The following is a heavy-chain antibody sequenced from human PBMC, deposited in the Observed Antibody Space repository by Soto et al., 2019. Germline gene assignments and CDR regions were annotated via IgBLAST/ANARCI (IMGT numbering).Heavy chain of an antibody. CDR3: AKEYTSISRGSFDY. J-gene: IGHJ4*02. CDR2: ITGSSGRT. CDR1: GFTFSNYA. V-gene: IGHV3-23*01. D-gene: IGHD2-2*01. Sequence: EVHLSEFGGGLVQPGGSLRLSCAASGFTFSNYAMNWVRQAPGKGLEWVSGITGSSGRTFYADSVKGRFTISRDNSKNTVYLQMNTVRADDTAVYYCAKEYTSISRGSFDYWGQGALVTISS.